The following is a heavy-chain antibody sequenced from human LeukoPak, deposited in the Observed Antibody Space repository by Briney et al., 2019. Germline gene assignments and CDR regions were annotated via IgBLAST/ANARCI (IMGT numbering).Heavy chain of an antibody. Sequence: SETLSLTCTVSGDSIRSSSYYWGWTRQPPGKGLEWVGNIYYSGSTYYNPSLTSRVTISVDTSKNQFSLKLSSVTAADTAVYYCARESEMATIYRRDAFDIWGQGTMVTVSS. J-gene: IGHJ3*02. CDR2: IYYSGST. D-gene: IGHD5-24*01. V-gene: IGHV4-39*07. CDR1: GDSIRSSSYY. CDR3: ARESEMATIYRRDAFDI.